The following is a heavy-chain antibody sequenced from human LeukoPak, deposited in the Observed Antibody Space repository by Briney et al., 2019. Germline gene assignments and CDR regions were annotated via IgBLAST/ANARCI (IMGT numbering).Heavy chain of an antibody. CDR3: ARGKYYCRGDSCSPPFYY. CDR2: VDHTGGT. V-gene: IGHV4-34*01. CDR1: GGSFSDFY. D-gene: IGHD2-15*01. Sequence: SETLSLTSAVFGGSFSDFYWSWIRQTPGKGLEWIGEVDHTGGTKYNSSLKSRVTISVDTSKNQFSLKLSSVTAADTAVYYCARGKYYCRGDSCSPPFYYGGRGALVTVSS. J-gene: IGHJ4*02.